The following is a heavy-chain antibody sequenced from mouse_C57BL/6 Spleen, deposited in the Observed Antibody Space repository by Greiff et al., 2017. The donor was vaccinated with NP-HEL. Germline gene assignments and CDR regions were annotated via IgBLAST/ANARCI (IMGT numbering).Heavy chain of an antibody. Sequence: QVQLQQSGPELVKPGASVKISCKASGYAFSSSWMNWVKQRPGKGLEWIGRIYPGDGDTNYNGKFKGKATLTADKASSTAYMQLSSLTSEDSAVYFCARSTTVVATRGVYFDVWGTGTTVTVSS. J-gene: IGHJ1*03. V-gene: IGHV1-82*01. CDR1: GYAFSSSW. CDR3: ARSTTVVATRGVYFDV. CDR2: IYPGDGDT. D-gene: IGHD1-1*01.